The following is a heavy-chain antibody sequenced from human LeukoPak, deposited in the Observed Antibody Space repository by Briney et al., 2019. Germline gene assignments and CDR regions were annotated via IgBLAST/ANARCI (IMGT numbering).Heavy chain of an antibody. CDR1: GGSISSYY. J-gene: IGHJ6*02. V-gene: IGHV4-59*01. CDR3: ARGPDYYDSSGMDV. Sequence: TSETLSLTCTVSGGSISSYYWSWIRQPPGKGLEWIGYIYYRGSTNYNPSLKSRVTISVDTSKNQFSLRLSSVTAADTAVYYCARGPDYYDSSGMDVWGQGTTVTVSS. D-gene: IGHD3-22*01. CDR2: IYYRGST.